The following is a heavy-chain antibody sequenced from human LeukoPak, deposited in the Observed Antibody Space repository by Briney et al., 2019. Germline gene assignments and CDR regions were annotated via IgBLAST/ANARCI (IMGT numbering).Heavy chain of an antibody. Sequence: PSETLSLTCTVSGGSISSYYWSWIRQPPGKGLEWIGYIYYSGSTNYNPSLKSRVTISVDTSKNQFSLKLSSVTAADTAVYYCARTVLYYDFWSGYCSPPAFDCWGQGTLVTVSS. CDR1: GGSISSYY. D-gene: IGHD3-3*01. CDR3: ARTVLYYDFWSGYCSPPAFDC. J-gene: IGHJ5*01. CDR2: IYYSGST. V-gene: IGHV4-59*12.